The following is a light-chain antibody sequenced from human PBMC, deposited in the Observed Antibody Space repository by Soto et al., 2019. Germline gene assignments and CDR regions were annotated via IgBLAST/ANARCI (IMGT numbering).Light chain of an antibody. CDR3: QQYSSYPYT. V-gene: IGKV1-5*01. Sequence: DIQMTQSPSTLSASIGDRVTITCRASQRISSWLAWYQQKPGKAPKLLIYDASSLQSGVPSRFSGSGSGTEFTLSISSLQPDDFATYYCQQYSSYPYTFGQGTKVDIK. J-gene: IGKJ2*01. CDR2: DAS. CDR1: QRISSW.